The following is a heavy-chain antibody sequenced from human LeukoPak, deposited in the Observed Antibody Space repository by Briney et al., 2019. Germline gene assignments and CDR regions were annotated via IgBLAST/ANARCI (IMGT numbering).Heavy chain of an antibody. CDR2: ISYDGSNK. J-gene: IGHJ4*02. Sequence: PGRSLRLSCAASGFTFSSYAMHWVRQAPGKGLEWVAVISYDGSNKYYADSVKGRFTISRDNSKNTLYLQMNSLRAEDTAVYYCARDRPRIAAAGTLVYWGQGTLVTASS. CDR1: GFTFSSYA. CDR3: ARDRPRIAAAGTLVY. V-gene: IGHV3-30-3*01. D-gene: IGHD6-13*01.